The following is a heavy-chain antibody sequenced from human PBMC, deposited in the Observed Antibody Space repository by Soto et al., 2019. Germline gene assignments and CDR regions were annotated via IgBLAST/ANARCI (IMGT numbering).Heavy chain of an antibody. V-gene: IGHV4-59*01. D-gene: IGHD5-12*01. CDR3: ARRYEYAFVI. J-gene: IGHJ3*02. Sequence: PSETLSLTCTVSGCSISSYYWSWIRQPPGKGLEWIGYIYYSGSTNYNPSLKSRVTISVDTSKNQFSLKLSSVTAADTAVYYCARRYEYAFVIWGQGTMVTVSS. CDR1: GCSISSYY. CDR2: IYYSGST.